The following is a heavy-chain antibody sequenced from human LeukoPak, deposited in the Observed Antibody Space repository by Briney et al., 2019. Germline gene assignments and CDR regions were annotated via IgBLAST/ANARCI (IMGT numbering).Heavy chain of an antibody. Sequence: SETLSLTCAVYGGSFSGYYWSWIRQPPGKGLEWIGEINHSGSTNYNPSLKSRVTISVDTSKNQFSLKLSSVTAADTAVCYCARGPCCGGDAFDYWGQGTLVTVSS. CDR3: ARGPCCGGDAFDY. J-gene: IGHJ4*02. V-gene: IGHV4-34*01. D-gene: IGHD2-21*02. CDR2: INHSGST. CDR1: GGSFSGYY.